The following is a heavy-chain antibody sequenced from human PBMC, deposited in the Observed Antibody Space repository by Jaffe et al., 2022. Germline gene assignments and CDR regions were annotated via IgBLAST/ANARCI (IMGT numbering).Heavy chain of an antibody. J-gene: IGHJ1*01. V-gene: IGHV3-30*02. CDR2: IRYDGSNK. D-gene: IGHD2-15*01. Sequence: QVQLVESGGGVVQPGGSLRLSCAASGFTFSSYGMHWVRQAPGKGLEWVAFIRYDGSNKYYADSVKGRFTISRDNSKNTLYLQMNSLRAEDTAVYYCAKDLRCSGGSCRPEYFQHWGQGTLVTVSS. CDR1: GFTFSSYG. CDR3: AKDLRCSGGSCRPEYFQH.